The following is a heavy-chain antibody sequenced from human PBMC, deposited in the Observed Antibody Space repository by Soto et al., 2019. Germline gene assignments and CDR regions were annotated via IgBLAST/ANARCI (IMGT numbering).Heavy chain of an antibody. V-gene: IGHV1-8*01. CDR3: ARWPDGYYYCGMDV. J-gene: IGHJ6*02. Sequence: QVQLVQSGTEVKKPGASVKVSCKASGYTFTSYDINWVRQATGQGLGWVGGKNPNSGNTGYAQKFQGRVTLTRTTSISTAYMELSSLRSEATAVYYCARWPDGYYYCGMDVWGHGPTVTVSS. CDR2: KNPNSGNT. CDR1: GYTFTSYD.